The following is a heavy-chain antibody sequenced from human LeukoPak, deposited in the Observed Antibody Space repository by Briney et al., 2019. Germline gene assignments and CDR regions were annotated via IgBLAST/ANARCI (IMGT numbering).Heavy chain of an antibody. CDR3: AKVDSSSWYVAFDM. CDR1: GFTFSTYA. Sequence: GGSLRLSCAASGFTFSTYALTWVRQAPGKGLEWVSGISDSGGSTYYADSVKGRLTISRDNSKNTLYLQMNSLRAEDTAVYYCAKVDSSSWYVAFDMWGQGTMVTVSS. CDR2: ISDSGGST. V-gene: IGHV3-23*01. J-gene: IGHJ3*02. D-gene: IGHD6-13*01.